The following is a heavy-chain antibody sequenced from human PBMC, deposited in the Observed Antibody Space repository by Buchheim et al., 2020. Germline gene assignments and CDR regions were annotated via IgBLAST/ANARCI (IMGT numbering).Heavy chain of an antibody. CDR1: GFTFGTYA. CDR2: IVGGGSGI. Sequence: EVQLLESGGGLAQPGGSLRLSCAASGFTFGTYAMNWVRQAPGKGLEWLSVIVGGGSGIHYADAVKGRVTISRGNSKNILYLQMNSLRGEDTAIYYCAKDRTPDGRYELDYWGRGIL. J-gene: IGHJ4*02. CDR3: AKDRTPDGRYELDY. V-gene: IGHV3-23*01. D-gene: IGHD2-2*01.